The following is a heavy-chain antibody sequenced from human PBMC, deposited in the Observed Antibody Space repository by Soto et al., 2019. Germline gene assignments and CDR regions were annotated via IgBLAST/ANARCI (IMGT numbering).Heavy chain of an antibody. CDR2: IIPIFGTA. CDR1: GGTFSSYA. CDR3: AAIRITIFGVVKWKDYYYYGMDV. D-gene: IGHD3-3*01. V-gene: IGHV1-69*06. J-gene: IGHJ6*02. Sequence: ASVKVSCKASGGTFSSYAISWVRQAHGQGLEWMGGIIPIFGTANYAQKFQGRVTITADKSMSTAYMELSSLRSEDTAVYYCAAIRITIFGVVKWKDYYYYGMDVWGQGTTVTVSS.